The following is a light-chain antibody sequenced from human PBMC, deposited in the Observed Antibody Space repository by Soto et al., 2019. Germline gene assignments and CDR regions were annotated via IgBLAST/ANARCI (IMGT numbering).Light chain of an antibody. J-gene: IGLJ1*01. V-gene: IGLV7-46*01. CDR3: FLWYDGPV. Sequence: QAVVTQEPSLTVSPGGTVTLTCDSSTGAVTGGHFPYWFQQKPGQAPRTLIYDTSNKHSWTPARFSGSLLGGKAALTLSGAQPEDEADYYCFLWYDGPVFGTGTKVTVL. CDR1: TGAVTGGHF. CDR2: DTS.